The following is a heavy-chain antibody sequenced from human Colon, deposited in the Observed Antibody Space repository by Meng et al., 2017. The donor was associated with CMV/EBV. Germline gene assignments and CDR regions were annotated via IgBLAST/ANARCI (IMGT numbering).Heavy chain of an antibody. CDR1: GGSLRGYY. Sequence: SETLSLTCALNGGSLRGYYWTWIRQSPGKGLEWIGEINQSGNSNYNPSLKSRVTISVDTSKDQFSLKLSSVTAADTAVYYCARVQYSYGFDYWGQGTLVTVSS. V-gene: IGHV4-34*01. CDR3: ARVQYSYGFDY. CDR2: INQSGNS. D-gene: IGHD5-18*01. J-gene: IGHJ4*02.